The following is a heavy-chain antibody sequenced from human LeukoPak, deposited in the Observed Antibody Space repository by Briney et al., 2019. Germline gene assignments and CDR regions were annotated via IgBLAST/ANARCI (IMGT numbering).Heavy chain of an antibody. D-gene: IGHD4-11*01. CDR3: AISEYYSNYGWFDP. V-gene: IGHV3-21*01. Sequence: GGSLRLSCAASGFTVSSNYMSWVRQAPGKGPEWVSSISSSSSYIYYADSVKGRFTISRDNAKNSLYLQMNSLRAEDTAVYYCAISEYYSNYGWFDPWGQGTLVTVSS. CDR2: ISSSSSYI. CDR1: GFTVSSNY. J-gene: IGHJ5*02.